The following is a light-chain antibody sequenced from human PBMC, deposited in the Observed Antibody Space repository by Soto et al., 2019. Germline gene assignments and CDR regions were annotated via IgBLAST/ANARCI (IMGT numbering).Light chain of an antibody. CDR2: EVS. Sequence: QSALTQPASVSGSPGQSITISCTGTSSGVGAYNYVSWYQHHPGKAPKLMIYEVSNRPSGVSNRFSGSKSGNTASLTISGLQAEDEADYYCSSYTSSSTLGVFGTGTKV. V-gene: IGLV2-14*01. CDR3: SSYTSSSTLGV. CDR1: SSGVGAYNY. J-gene: IGLJ1*01.